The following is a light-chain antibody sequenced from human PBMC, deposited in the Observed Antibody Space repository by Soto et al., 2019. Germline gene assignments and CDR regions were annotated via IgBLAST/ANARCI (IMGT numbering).Light chain of an antibody. CDR2: GNS. CDR1: SSNIGAGYD. J-gene: IGLJ1*01. Sequence: SVLTQPPSVSGAPGQRVTISCTGSSSNIGAGYDIHWYQQLPGTAPKLLIYGNSNRPSGVPDRFSGSKSGTSASLAITGLQAEDEADYYCQSYDSSLSAYVFGTGTKVNVL. V-gene: IGLV1-40*01. CDR3: QSYDSSLSAYV.